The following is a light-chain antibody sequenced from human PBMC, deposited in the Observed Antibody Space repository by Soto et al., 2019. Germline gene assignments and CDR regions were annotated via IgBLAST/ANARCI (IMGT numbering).Light chain of an antibody. V-gene: IGLV2-14*01. CDR1: SSDVGAYNY. CDR3: SSYTTNSTPVV. Sequence: QSALTQPPSASGSPGQSVTISCTGTSSDVGAYNYVSWYQQHPGKAPKLLISEVTNRPSGVSNRFSGSKSGNTASLTISGLQAEDEADYYCSSYTTNSTPVVFGGGTKLTVL. CDR2: EVT. J-gene: IGLJ2*01.